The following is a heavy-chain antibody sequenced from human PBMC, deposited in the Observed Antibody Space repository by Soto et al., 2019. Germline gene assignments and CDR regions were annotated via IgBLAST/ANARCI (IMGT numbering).Heavy chain of an antibody. J-gene: IGHJ4*02. V-gene: IGHV1-8*01. D-gene: IGHD3-10*01. CDR1: GYSFTSLD. CDR3: ARGVSAGVYD. CDR2: MQPSTGST. Sequence: QVQLVQSGAEVREPGASVKVSCKASGYSFTSLDINWVRQTAGQGLEWMGWMQPSTGSTGYAQKFQGRVTMTRDTSINTAYMELTTLTSADTAFYSCARGVSAGVYDWGQGRLVTVSS.